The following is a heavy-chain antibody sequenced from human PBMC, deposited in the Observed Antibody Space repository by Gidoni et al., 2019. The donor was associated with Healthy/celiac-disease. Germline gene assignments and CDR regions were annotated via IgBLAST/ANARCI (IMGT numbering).Heavy chain of an antibody. CDR2: ISWDGGST. D-gene: IGHD6-13*01. V-gene: IGHV3-43*01. CDR3: AKGVGQQLVQGNWFDP. Sequence: EVQLVESGGVVVQPGGSLRLSCAASGFTFADYTMHWVRQAPGKGLEWVSLISWDGGSTYYADSVKGRFTISRDNSKNSLYLQMNSLRTEDTALYYCAKGVGQQLVQGNWFDPWGQGTLVTVSS. CDR1: GFTFADYT. J-gene: IGHJ5*02.